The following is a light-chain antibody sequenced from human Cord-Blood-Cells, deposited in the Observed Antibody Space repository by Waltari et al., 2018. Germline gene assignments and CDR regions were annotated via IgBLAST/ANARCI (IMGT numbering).Light chain of an antibody. J-gene: IGLJ1*01. CDR1: SSNIGAGYD. V-gene: IGLV1-40*01. CDR3: QSYDSSLSGYV. Sequence: QSVLTQPPSVSGAPGQRVTISCTGSSSNIGAGYDVHWYQQLPGTAPKLLIYGTSNRPSGVPDRFSCSKSGTSASLAITGLQAEDEADYYCQSYDSSLSGYVFGTGTKVTVL. CDR2: GTS.